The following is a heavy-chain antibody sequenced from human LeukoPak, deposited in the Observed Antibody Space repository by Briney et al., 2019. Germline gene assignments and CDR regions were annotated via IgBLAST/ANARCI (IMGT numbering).Heavy chain of an antibody. CDR1: GGSFSGYY. CDR2: INHSGST. D-gene: IGHD3-10*01. Sequence: SETLSLTCAVYGGSFSGYYWSWIRQPPGKGLEWIGEINHSGSTNYNPSLKSRVTISVDTSKNQFSLKLSSVTAADTAVYYCARRMVRGVIITMGRYYWFDPWGQGTLVTASS. V-gene: IGHV4-34*01. CDR3: ARRMVRGVIITMGRYYWFDP. J-gene: IGHJ5*02.